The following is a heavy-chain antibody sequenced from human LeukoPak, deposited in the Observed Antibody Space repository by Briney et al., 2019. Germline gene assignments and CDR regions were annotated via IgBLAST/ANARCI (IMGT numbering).Heavy chain of an antibody. CDR3: AKAHSSSWYGSDDY. J-gene: IGHJ4*02. CDR1: GFTFSSNA. Sequence: GGSLRLSCAASGFTFSSNAMSWVREAPGKGLEWVSAISDSGGSTYYADSVKGRFTISRDNSKNTLYLQMNSLRAEDTAVYYCAKAHSSSWYGSDDYWGQGTLVTVSS. V-gene: IGHV3-23*01. D-gene: IGHD6-13*01. CDR2: ISDSGGST.